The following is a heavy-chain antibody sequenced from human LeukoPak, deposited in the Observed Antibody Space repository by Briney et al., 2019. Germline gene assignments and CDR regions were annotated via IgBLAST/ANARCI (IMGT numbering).Heavy chain of an antibody. J-gene: IGHJ4*02. CDR2: NYHSGST. D-gene: IGHD4-23*01. Sequence: SETLSLTCVVSGYPISSDYYWAWIRQPPGKGLEWIGNNYHSGSTYYNSSLKSRVTISIDTSKNQFSLNLRSVTAADTAIYYCARDLTYGGNSPRFDSWGQGTLVTVSS. CDR3: ARDLTYGGNSPRFDS. V-gene: IGHV4-38-2*02. CDR1: GYPISSDYY.